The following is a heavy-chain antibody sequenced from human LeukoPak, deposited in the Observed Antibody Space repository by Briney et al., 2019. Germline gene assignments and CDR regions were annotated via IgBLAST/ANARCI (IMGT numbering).Heavy chain of an antibody. D-gene: IGHD2-15*01. V-gene: IGHV1-8*01. CDR2: MNPNSGNT. CDR3: ARGRHRGGTYPGRY. CDR1: GYTFTSYD. Sequence: ASVKVSCKASGYTFTSYDINWVRQATGQGLEWMGWMNPNSGNTGYAQKFQGRVTMTRNTSISTAYMELSSLRSEDTAVYYCARGRHRGGTYPGRYWGQGTLVTVSS. J-gene: IGHJ4*02.